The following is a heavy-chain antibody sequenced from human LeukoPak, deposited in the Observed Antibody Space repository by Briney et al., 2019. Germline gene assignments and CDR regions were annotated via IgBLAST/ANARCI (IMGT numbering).Heavy chain of an antibody. V-gene: IGHV3-23*01. J-gene: IGHJ4*02. CDR1: GFTFSSQA. CDR3: AKWLTLCGWIDS. Sequence: GGSLRLSCAASGFTFSSQAMSWVRQAPDKGREWVSAISASGGSTSYADSVKVRFTISRDNSKNTLYLRMNSLRDEDKAVYYCAKWLTLCGWIDSWGQGTLVTVSS. D-gene: IGHD6-19*01. CDR2: ISASGGST.